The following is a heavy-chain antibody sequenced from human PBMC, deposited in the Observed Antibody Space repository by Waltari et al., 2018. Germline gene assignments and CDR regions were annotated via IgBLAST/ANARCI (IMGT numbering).Heavy chain of an antibody. Sequence: QVQLVQSGAAVKKPGASVKVSCKASGYTFTGYYMHWVRQAPGQGLEWMEWTNPNSGGTNYAQKFHGTVPMTRDTSSSTAYMELSRLRSDDPAVYYCATIAAAAPSYWGQGTLVTVSS. D-gene: IGHD6-13*01. CDR3: ATIAAAAPSY. V-gene: IGHV1-2*02. CDR1: GYTFTGYY. J-gene: IGHJ4*02. CDR2: TNPNSGGT.